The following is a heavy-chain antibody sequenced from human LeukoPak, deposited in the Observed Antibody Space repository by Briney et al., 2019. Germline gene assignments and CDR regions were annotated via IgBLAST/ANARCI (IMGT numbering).Heavy chain of an antibody. J-gene: IGHJ5*02. CDR1: GFTFSGYA. Sequence: GGSLRLSCAASGFTFSGYAMSWVRQAPGKGLEWVSAISGSGGSTYYAGSVKGRFTISRDNSKNTLYLQMNSLRAEDTAVYYCAKDRGIAAAGILDPWGQGTLVTVSS. V-gene: IGHV3-23*01. D-gene: IGHD6-13*01. CDR3: AKDRGIAAAGILDP. CDR2: ISGSGGST.